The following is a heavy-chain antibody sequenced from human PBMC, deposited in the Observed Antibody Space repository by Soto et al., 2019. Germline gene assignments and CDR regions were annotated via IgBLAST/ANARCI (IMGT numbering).Heavy chain of an antibody. V-gene: IGHV4-39*01. CDR2: IYYSGST. CDR1: GGSISSSSYY. Sequence: PSETLSLICTVSGGSISSSSYYWGWIRQPPGKGLEWIGSIYYSGSTYYNPSLKSRVTISVDTSKNQFSLKLSSVTAADTAVYYCARLSPIVVVTYFDYWGQGTLVTVSS. CDR3: ARLSPIVVVTYFDY. D-gene: IGHD2-21*02. J-gene: IGHJ4*02.